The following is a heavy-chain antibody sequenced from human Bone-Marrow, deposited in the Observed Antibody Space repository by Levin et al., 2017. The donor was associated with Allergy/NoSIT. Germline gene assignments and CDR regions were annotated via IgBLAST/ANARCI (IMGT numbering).Heavy chain of an antibody. D-gene: IGHD5-12*01. CDR3: ARGLEYSGLP. CDR1: GFTFSSYS. V-gene: IGHV3-21*01. Sequence: MPGGSLRLSCAASGFTFSSYSMNWVRQAPGKGLNWVSSITSSSSYIYYADSVKGRFTITRDNAKNSLYLQMNSLRAEDTAVYYCARGLEYSGLPWGQGTLVIVSS. CDR2: ITSSSSYI. J-gene: IGHJ5*02.